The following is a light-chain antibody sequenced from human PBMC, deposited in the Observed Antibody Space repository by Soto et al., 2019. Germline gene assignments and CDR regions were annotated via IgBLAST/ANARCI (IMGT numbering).Light chain of an antibody. Sequence: EIVMTQSPATLSVSPGERVTLSCRASQSVGTNLAWYQQKPGQAPGLLIYDASTRATDIPARFSGSGSGTEFTLTISSLQSEDSAVYYCQQHNNWPPLTFGGGTKVEI. CDR2: DAS. CDR1: QSVGTN. CDR3: QQHNNWPPLT. J-gene: IGKJ4*01. V-gene: IGKV3-15*01.